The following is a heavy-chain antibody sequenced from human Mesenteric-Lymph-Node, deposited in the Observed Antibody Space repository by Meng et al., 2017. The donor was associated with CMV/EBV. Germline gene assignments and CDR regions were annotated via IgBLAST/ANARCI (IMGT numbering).Heavy chain of an antibody. Sequence: FSGFSLPSEGVGVGWVRQSPGKALEWLALIYWDDDKRYSPSLRSRLIITKDTSKNQVVLIMSNMDPVDTATYYCAHTYYNSGNNLDFWGQGTLVTVSS. J-gene: IGHJ4*02. CDR1: GFSLPSEGVG. CDR2: IYWDDDK. CDR3: AHTYYNSGNNLDF. V-gene: IGHV2-5*02. D-gene: IGHD1-1*01.